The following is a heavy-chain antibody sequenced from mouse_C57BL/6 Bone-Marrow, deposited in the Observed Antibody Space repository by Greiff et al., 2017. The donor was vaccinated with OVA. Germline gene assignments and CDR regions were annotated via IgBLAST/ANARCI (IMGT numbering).Heavy chain of an antibody. CDR3: ARVGSPFAY. D-gene: IGHD4-1*01. Sequence: QVQLKQPGAELVKPGASVKLSCTASGYTFTSYWMHWVKQRPGQGLEWIGMIHPNSGNTNYNEKFKSKATLTVDKSSSTDYMQLSSVTSEDSAVYYCARVGSPFAYWGQGTLVTVSA. J-gene: IGHJ3*01. CDR2: IHPNSGNT. V-gene: IGHV1-64*01. CDR1: GYTFTSYW.